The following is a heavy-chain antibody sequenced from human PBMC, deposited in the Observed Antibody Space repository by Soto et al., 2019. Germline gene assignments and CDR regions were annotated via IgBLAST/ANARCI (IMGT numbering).Heavy chain of an antibody. J-gene: IGHJ6*02. V-gene: IGHV3-23*01. CDR1: GFTFSSYA. CDR3: AKQLLPENDYSTSLYYYYGMDV. Sequence: PGGSLRLSCAASGFTFSSYAMSWVRQAPGKGLEWVSAISGSGGSTYYADSVKGRFTISRDNSKNTLYLQMNSLRAEDTAVYYCAKQLLPENDYSTSLYYYYGMDVWGQGTTVTVSS. D-gene: IGHD4-4*01. CDR2: ISGSGGST.